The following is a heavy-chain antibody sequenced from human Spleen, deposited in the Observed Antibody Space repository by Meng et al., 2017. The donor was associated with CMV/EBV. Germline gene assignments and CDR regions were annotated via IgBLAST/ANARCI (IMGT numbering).Heavy chain of an antibody. J-gene: IGHJ4*02. V-gene: IGHV3-48*03. CDR1: GFTFSSYE. CDR3: ARVYYDSTNYYFSFGY. D-gene: IGHD3-22*01. Sequence: GGSLRLSCAASGFTFSSYEMNWVRQAPGKGLEWVSYISSSGSTIYHADSVKGRFTISRDNAKNSLYLQMNSLRAEDTAVYYCARVYYDSTNYYFSFGYWGQGTLVTVSS. CDR2: ISSSGSTI.